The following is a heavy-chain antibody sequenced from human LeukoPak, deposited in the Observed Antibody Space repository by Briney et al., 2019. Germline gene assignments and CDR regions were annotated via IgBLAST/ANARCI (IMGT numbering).Heavy chain of an antibody. Sequence: SETLSLTCTVSGGSISSYYWSWIRQPAGKGLEWIAYIHDSGSIYNNPSLKSRLSISIDTSQNQFSLKLNSVTAADTAVYYCARVVAAAGNNWFDPWGQGTLVTVSS. J-gene: IGHJ5*02. CDR3: ARVVAAAGNNWFDP. CDR1: GGSISSYY. V-gene: IGHV4-59*12. CDR2: IHDSGSI. D-gene: IGHD6-13*01.